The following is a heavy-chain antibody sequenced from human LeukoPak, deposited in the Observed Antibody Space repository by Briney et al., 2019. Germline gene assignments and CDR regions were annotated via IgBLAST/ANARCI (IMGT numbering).Heavy chain of an antibody. J-gene: IGHJ4*02. CDR2: IIPIFGTA. V-gene: IGHV1-69*13. Sequence: SVKVSCKASGDTFSSYAISWVRQAPGQGLEWMGGIIPIFGTANYAQKFQGRVTITADESTSTAYMELSSLRSEDTAVYYCARVGSYDFWSGWYFDYWGQGTLVTVSS. D-gene: IGHD3-3*01. CDR1: GDTFSSYA. CDR3: ARVGSYDFWSGWYFDY.